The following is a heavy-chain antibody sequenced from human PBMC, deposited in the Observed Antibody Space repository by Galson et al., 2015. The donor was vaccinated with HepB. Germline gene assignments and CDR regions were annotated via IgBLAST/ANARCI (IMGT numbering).Heavy chain of an antibody. D-gene: IGHD4-17*01. J-gene: IGHJ4*02. CDR3: ARDPYGDYVVAPYFDY. Sequence: SVKVSCKASGYTFTGYYMHWVRQAPGQGLEWMGWINPNSGGTNYAQKFQGRVTMTRDTSISTAYMELSRLRSDDTAVYYCARDPYGDYVVAPYFDYWGQGTLVTVSS. CDR1: GYTFTGYY. V-gene: IGHV1-2*02. CDR2: INPNSGGT.